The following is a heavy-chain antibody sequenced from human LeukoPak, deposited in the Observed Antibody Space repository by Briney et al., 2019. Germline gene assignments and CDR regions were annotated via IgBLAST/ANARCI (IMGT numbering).Heavy chain of an antibody. CDR2: MYYSGST. J-gene: IGHJ6*03. V-gene: IGHV4-39*07. Sequence: PSETLSLTCTVSGGSISSSRYYWGWIRQPSGKGLEWIGSMYYSGSTYYNPSLKSRVTISVDTSKNQFSLNLRSVTAADTAVYYCARHAFYYYYYMDVWGKGTTVTVSS. D-gene: IGHD3-16*01. CDR3: ARHAFYYYYYMDV. CDR1: GGSISSSRYY.